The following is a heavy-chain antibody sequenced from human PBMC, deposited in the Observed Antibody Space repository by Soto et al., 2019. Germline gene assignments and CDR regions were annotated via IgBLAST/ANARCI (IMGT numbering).Heavy chain of an antibody. CDR3: ARGPGRYSSGWHWDGMDV. D-gene: IGHD6-19*01. Sequence: GPPVKVSCKASGGTFSSYAISWVRQAPGQGLEWMGGIIPIFGTANYAQKFQGRVTITADESTSTAYMELSSLRSEDTAVYYCARGPGRYSSGWHWDGMDVWGQGTTVTVSS. CDR1: GGTFSSYA. J-gene: IGHJ6*02. CDR2: IIPIFGTA. V-gene: IGHV1-69*13.